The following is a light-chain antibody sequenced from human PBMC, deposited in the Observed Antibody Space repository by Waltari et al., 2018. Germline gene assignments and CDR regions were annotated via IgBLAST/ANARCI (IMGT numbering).Light chain of an antibody. Sequence: FMLTQHHSVSESPGKTITIYCTGSGGSIASKEVQWFQQRPGSAPIILIFENDQRRPGVPDRFSGSTDRSSNSASLTISGLKTEDEADYYCQSHDNNNVIFGGGTKLTVL. CDR2: END. CDR3: QSHDNNNVI. V-gene: IGLV6-57*02. CDR1: GGSIASKE. J-gene: IGLJ2*01.